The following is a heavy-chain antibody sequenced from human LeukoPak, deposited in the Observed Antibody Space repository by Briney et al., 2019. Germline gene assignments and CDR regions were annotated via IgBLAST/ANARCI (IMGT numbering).Heavy chain of an antibody. Sequence: GSLRLSCAASGFTLSTNWMSWVRQAPGKGLEWVANINQDGGDKNYVDFVKGRFTISRDNAKNSLYLQMNSLRVEDTAVYYCVRWATLSPWGQGTRVTVSS. D-gene: IGHD5-12*01. V-gene: IGHV3-7*01. CDR2: INQDGGDK. CDR1: GFTLSTNW. CDR3: VRWATLSP. J-gene: IGHJ5*02.